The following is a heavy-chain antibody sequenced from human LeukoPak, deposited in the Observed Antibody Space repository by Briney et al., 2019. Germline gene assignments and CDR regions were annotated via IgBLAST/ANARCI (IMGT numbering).Heavy chain of an antibody. CDR2: INAGNGNT. CDR1: GYTFTSYA. CDR3: ARPGVGSGRYGAFDI. D-gene: IGHD1-26*01. J-gene: IGHJ3*02. Sequence: ASVKVSCKASGYTFTSYAMHWVRQAPGQRLEWMGWINAGNGNTKYSQKFQGRVTITRDTSASTAYMELSSLRSMTAADTAVCYCARPGVGSGRYGAFDIWGQGTMVTVSS. V-gene: IGHV1-3*01.